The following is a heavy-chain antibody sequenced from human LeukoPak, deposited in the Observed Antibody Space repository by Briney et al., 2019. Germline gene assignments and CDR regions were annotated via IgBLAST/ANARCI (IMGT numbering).Heavy chain of an antibody. CDR3: ARDYGDYRRAFDI. V-gene: IGHV3-74*01. CDR2: ISDDGSTT. D-gene: IGHD4-17*01. Sequence: PGGSLRLSCAASGFTFSTYWVHWVRQAPGKGLVWVSRISDDGSTTIYADSVKGRFTISRDNAKNTLYLQMNSLRPEDTAVYYCARDYGDYRRAFDIWGLGTMVTVSS. J-gene: IGHJ3*02. CDR1: GFTFSTYW.